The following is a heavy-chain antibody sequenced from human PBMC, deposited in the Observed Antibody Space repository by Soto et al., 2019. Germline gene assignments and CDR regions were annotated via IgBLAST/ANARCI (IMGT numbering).Heavy chain of an antibody. CDR3: ATHRSGRFLEWLPEGSLSY. Sequence: ASVKVSCKVSGYTLTDLSMQWVRQAPGKGLEWMGGFDPEDGETIYAQKFQGRVTMTEDTATDTAYMELSSLRSEDTAVYYCATHRSGRFLEWLPEGSLSYWGQGTLVTGSS. D-gene: IGHD3-3*01. CDR2: FDPEDGET. J-gene: IGHJ4*02. V-gene: IGHV1-24*01. CDR1: GYTLTDLS.